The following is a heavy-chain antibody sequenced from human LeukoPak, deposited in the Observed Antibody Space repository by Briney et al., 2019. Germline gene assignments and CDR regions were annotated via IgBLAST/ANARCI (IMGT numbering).Heavy chain of an antibody. Sequence: SETLSLTRTFSVGSLSSVRYHWRWIRQHPGKGLEWIGYIYYSGNTYYNPPLKSRVTISVDTSKNQFSLKLSSVTAADTAVYYCARDAPYCSSTSCYENWFDPWGQGTLVTVFS. J-gene: IGHJ5*02. CDR3: ARDAPYCSSTSCYENWFDP. CDR2: IYYSGNT. CDR1: VGSLSSVRYH. D-gene: IGHD2-2*01. V-gene: IGHV4-31*03.